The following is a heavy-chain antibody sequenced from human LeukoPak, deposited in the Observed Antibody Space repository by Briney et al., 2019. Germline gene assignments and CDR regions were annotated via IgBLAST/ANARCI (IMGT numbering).Heavy chain of an antibody. J-gene: IGHJ6*02. CDR3: AKRRATQGVYNGLHV. D-gene: IGHD3-16*01. V-gene: IGHV3-23*01. CDR1: AFTFSTYA. Sequence: GGSLRLSCAASAFTFSTYAMSWVRQAPGKGLEWVSVISGSGDSTYYADSVKRRFTISRDNSQNTLYLQMSSLRAEDTAVYYCAKRRATQGVYNGLHVWGQGTTVTVSS. CDR2: ISGSGDST.